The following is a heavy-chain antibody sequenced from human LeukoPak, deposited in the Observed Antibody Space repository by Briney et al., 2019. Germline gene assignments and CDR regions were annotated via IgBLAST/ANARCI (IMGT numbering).Heavy chain of an antibody. Sequence: ASVKVSCKASGYTFTGYYMHWVRQAPGQGLEWMGWINPNSGGTNYAQKFQGRVTMTRDTSISTAYMELSRLRSDDTAVYYCARDGGIAALGFFDYWGQGTLVTVSS. V-gene: IGHV1-2*02. CDR2: INPNSGGT. D-gene: IGHD6-6*01. J-gene: IGHJ4*02. CDR1: GYTFTGYY. CDR3: ARDGGIAALGFFDY.